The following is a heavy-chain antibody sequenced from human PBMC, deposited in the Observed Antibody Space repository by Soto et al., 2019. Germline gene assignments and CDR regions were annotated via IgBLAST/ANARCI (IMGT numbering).Heavy chain of an antibody. D-gene: IGHD3-10*01. Sequence: SETLSLTCTVSGGSISSINNHFSNHYCSWIRLSPVYGLVWIGYISNIGFTRYNPSLKSRVSISVDTFKNQFSLKLTSVTAADTAVYYCTTQGFGGLHGLVDVWGQGTTVTVSS. V-gene: IGHV4-59*08. CDR1: GGSISSINNHFSNHY. J-gene: IGHJ6*02. CDR2: ISNIGFT. CDR3: TTQGFGGLHGLVDV.